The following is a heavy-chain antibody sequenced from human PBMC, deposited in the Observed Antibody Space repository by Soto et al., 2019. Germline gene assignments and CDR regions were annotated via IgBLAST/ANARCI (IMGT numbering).Heavy chain of an antibody. CDR2: IIPIFGTA. CDR1: GGTFSSYA. CDR3: ARGPGGYSYGLGYYYYGMDV. D-gene: IGHD5-18*01. V-gene: IGHV1-69*06. Sequence: QVQLVQSGAEVKKPGSSVKVSCKASGGTFSSYAISWVRQAPGQGLEWMGGIIPIFGTANYAQKFQGRVTITADKSTSTAYMELGSLRSEDTAVYYCARGPGGYSYGLGYYYYGMDVWGQGTTVTVSS. J-gene: IGHJ6*02.